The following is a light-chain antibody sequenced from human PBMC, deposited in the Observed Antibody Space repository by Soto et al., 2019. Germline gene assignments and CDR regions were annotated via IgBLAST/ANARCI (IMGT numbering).Light chain of an antibody. V-gene: IGKV1-39*01. CDR2: AAS. J-gene: IGKJ2*01. Sequence: DIQMTQSPSSLSASVGDRVTITCRASQSISTYLNWYLQKPGKAPVLLIYAASRLQSGVPTRFNGSGSGTDFTLTINGLQPEDFATYYCQHTYTTPRTFGKGTKLEIQ. CDR1: QSISTY. CDR3: QHTYTTPRT.